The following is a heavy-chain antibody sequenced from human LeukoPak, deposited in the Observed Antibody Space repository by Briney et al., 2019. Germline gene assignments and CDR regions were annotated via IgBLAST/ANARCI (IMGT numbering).Heavy chain of an antibody. J-gene: IGHJ5*02. D-gene: IGHD4-17*01. CDR1: GFTFSSYG. V-gene: IGHV3-23*01. CDR3: AKEATVTPGNVNWFDT. Sequence: GGSLRLSCAASGFTFSSYGMSWVRQAPGKGLEWVSAISGSGGSTYYADSVKGRFTISRDNSKNTLYLQMNSLRAEDTGVYYCAKEATVTPGNVNWFDTWGQGTLVTVSS. CDR2: ISGSGGST.